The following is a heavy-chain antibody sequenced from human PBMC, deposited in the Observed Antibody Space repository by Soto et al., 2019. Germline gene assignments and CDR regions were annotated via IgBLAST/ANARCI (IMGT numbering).Heavy chain of an antibody. V-gene: IGHV3-23*01. D-gene: IGHD2-21*02. J-gene: IGHJ4*02. CDR1: GFTLTRSA. CDR3: AKRACGGGDCYPSQFDH. CDR2: ISAGGGGT. Sequence: GGTLGLSCAGSGFTLTRSAVSWVRQAPGKGLEWVSGISAGGGGTYYADPVKGRFTISRDISKNTVYLQMNGLRAEDTAVYYCAKRACGGGDCYPSQFDHCGQRSLVIVSS.